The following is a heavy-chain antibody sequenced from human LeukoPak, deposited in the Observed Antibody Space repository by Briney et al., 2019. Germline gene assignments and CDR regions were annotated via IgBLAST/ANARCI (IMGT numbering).Heavy chain of an antibody. CDR2: IWYDGSNK. Sequence: GGSLRLSCAASGFTFSSYGMHWVRQAPGKGLEWVAVIWYDGSNKYYADSVKGRFTISRDNSKNTLSLQMNSLRAEDTALYYCARTLTVTTDFDYWGQGTLVTVSS. J-gene: IGHJ4*02. CDR1: GFTFSSYG. CDR3: ARTLTVTTDFDY. V-gene: IGHV3-33*01. D-gene: IGHD4-17*01.